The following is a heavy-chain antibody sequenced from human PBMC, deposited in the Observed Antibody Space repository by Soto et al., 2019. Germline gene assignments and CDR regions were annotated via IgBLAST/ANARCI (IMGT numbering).Heavy chain of an antibody. Sequence: QVQVVESGGGVVQPGRSLRLSCAASGFTFNTYGMHWVRQAPGKGLEWVAVIWYDGSNKYYADSVKGRFTISRDNSKNTLYLQMNSLRAEDTAVYYCASHSGSFSLDYWGQGTLVTVSS. CDR2: IWYDGSNK. CDR3: ASHSGSFSLDY. J-gene: IGHJ4*02. V-gene: IGHV3-33*01. CDR1: GFTFNTYG. D-gene: IGHD1-26*01.